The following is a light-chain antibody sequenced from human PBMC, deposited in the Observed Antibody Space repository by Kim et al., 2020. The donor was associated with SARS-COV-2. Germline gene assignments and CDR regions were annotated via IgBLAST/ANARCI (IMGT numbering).Light chain of an antibody. CDR2: RDT. V-gene: IGLV3-9*01. J-gene: IGLJ3*02. CDR3: QVWDSSTGV. CDR1: NVVTKN. Sequence: SVAQGQTARIPCGGNNVVTKNVHWFQQKPRQAPVLVIFRDTNRPSGIPERFSGSNSGNTATLTISRAQPGDEADYYCQVWDSSTGVFGGGTQLTVL.